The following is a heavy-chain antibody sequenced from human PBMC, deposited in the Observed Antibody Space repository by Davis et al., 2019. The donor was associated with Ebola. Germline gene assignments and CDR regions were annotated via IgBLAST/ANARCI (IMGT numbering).Heavy chain of an antibody. Sequence: ASVKVSCKASGYTFTSYDINWVRQATGQGLEWMGWMNPNSGNTGYAQKFQGRVTMTRNTSISTAYMELSSLRSEDTAVYYCASTWLRFLEWSGTWFDPWGQGTLVTVSS. J-gene: IGHJ5*02. CDR2: MNPNSGNT. D-gene: IGHD3-3*01. CDR3: ASTWLRFLEWSGTWFDP. CDR1: GYTFTSYD. V-gene: IGHV1-8*01.